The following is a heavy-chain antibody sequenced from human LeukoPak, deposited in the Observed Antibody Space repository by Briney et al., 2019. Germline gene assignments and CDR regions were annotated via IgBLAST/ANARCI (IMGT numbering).Heavy chain of an antibody. Sequence: PSETLSLTCTVSGGSISSYYWSWIRQPPGKGLEWIGYIYYSGGTNYNPSLKSRVTISVDTSKNQFSLKLSSVTAADTAVYYCARHVWEQGDYFDYWGQGTLVTVSS. CDR2: IYYSGGT. V-gene: IGHV4-59*08. J-gene: IGHJ4*02. CDR3: ARHVWEQGDYFDY. CDR1: GGSISSYY. D-gene: IGHD1-26*01.